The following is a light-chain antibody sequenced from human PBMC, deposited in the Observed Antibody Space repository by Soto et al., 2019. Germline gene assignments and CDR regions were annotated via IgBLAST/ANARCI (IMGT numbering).Light chain of an antibody. CDR3: QSYDSSLRGWV. CDR2: SDN. V-gene: IGLV1-47*02. CDR1: DSNIGNYY. J-gene: IGLJ3*02. Sequence: QSVLTQPPSASGTPGQRVTISCSGSDSNIGNYYVYWYQHLPGTAPKLLIYSDNQRPSGVPDRFSGSKSGTSASLAISGLQAEDEADYYCQSYDSSLRGWVFGGGTKVTVL.